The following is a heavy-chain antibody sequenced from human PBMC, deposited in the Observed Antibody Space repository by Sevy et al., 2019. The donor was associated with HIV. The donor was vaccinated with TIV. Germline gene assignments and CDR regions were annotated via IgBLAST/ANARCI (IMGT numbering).Heavy chain of an antibody. D-gene: IGHD3-10*01. CDR2: ISYDGSNK. J-gene: IGHJ3*02. CDR1: GFTFSSYA. Sequence: GGSLRLSCAASGFTFSSYAMHWVRQAPGKGLEWVAVISYDGSNKYYADSVKGRFTISRDNSKNTLYLQMNSPRAEDTAVYYCARRFGGYSDAFDIWGQGTMVTVSS. CDR3: ARRFGGYSDAFDI. V-gene: IGHV3-30-3*01.